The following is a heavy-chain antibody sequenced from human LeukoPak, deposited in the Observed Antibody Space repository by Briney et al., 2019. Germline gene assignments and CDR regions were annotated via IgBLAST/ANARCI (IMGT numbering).Heavy chain of an antibody. V-gene: IGHV4-59*01. CDR1: GGSISSYY. CDR2: IYYSGST. CDR3: ARAAAAAGTIYYFDY. Sequence: SETLSLTCTVSGGSISSYYWSWIRQPPGKGLEWIGYIYYSGSTNYNPSLKSRVTMSVDTSKNQFSLKLSSVTAADTAVYYCARAAAAAGTIYYFDYWGQGTLVTVSS. D-gene: IGHD6-13*01. J-gene: IGHJ4*02.